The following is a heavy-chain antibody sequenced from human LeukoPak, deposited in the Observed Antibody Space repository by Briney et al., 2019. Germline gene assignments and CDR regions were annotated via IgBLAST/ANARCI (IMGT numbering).Heavy chain of an antibody. CDR3: ANDAYSTSWYGNY. D-gene: IGHD6-13*01. V-gene: IGHV3-23*01. Sequence: PGGSLRLSCAAFGITFSIYGMSWVRQAPGKGLEWVSRISSSGSSTNYADSVKGRFTISRDNSKNTLYLQMNSLRAEDTAVYHCANDAYSTSWYGNYWGQGTLVTVSS. CDR2: ISSSGSST. J-gene: IGHJ4*02. CDR1: GITFSIYG.